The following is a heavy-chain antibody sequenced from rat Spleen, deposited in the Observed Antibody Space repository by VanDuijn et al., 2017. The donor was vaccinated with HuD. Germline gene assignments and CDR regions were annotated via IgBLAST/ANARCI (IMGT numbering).Heavy chain of an antibody. CDR1: GFTFSDYA. CDR2: ISYDGGST. V-gene: IGHV5-29*01. CDR3: ARQGIRLRTYYGYTGVMDA. J-gene: IGHJ4*01. D-gene: IGHD1-9*01. Sequence: EVQLGESGGGLVQPGRSLKLSCAASGFTFSDYAMAWVRQAPTKGLVWVASISYDGGSTNYRDSVKGRFTISRDNAKSTLYLQMDSLRSEDTATYYWARQGIRLRTYYGYTGVMDAWGQGASVTVSS.